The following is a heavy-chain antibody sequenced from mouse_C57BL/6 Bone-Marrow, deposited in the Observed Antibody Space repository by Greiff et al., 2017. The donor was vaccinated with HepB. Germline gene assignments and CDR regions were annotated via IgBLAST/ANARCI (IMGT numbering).Heavy chain of an antibody. CDR1: GYTFTSYR. J-gene: IGHJ3*01. Sequence: QVQLQQPGAELVKPGASVKLSCKASGYTFTSYRMQWVKQRPGQGLEWIGEIDPSDSYTNYNQKFKGKATLTVDTSSSTAYMQLSSLTSEDSAVYYCARDGNGFAYWGQGSLVTVSA. CDR2: IDPSDSYT. V-gene: IGHV1-50*01. CDR3: ARDGNGFAY. D-gene: IGHD1-1*01.